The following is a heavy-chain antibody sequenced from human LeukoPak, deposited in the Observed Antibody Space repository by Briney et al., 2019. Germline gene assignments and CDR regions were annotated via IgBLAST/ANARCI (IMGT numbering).Heavy chain of an antibody. CDR1: GYTFTGYY. Sequence: ASVKVSCKASGYTFTGYYMHWVRQAPGQGLEWMGWINPNSGGTNYAQKFQGRVTMTRDTSISTAYMELSRLRSDDTAVYYCARDPYSNYRRWYFDLWGRGTLVTVSS. J-gene: IGHJ2*01. V-gene: IGHV1-2*02. D-gene: IGHD4-11*01. CDR2: INPNSGGT. CDR3: ARDPYSNYRRWYFDL.